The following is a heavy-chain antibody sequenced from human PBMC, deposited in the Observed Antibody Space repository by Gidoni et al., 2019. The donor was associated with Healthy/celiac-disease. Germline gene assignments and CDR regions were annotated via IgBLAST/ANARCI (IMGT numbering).Heavy chain of an antibody. CDR2: ISYDGSNK. Sequence: QVQLVESVGGVVQPGRSLRLSCAASGFTFSSYAMHWVRQAPGKGLEWVAVISYDGSNKYYADSVKGRFTISRDNSKNTLYLQMNSLRAEDTAVYYCARDLGDYGVDGDAFDIWGQGTMVTVSS. CDR1: GFTFSSYA. D-gene: IGHD4-17*01. CDR3: ARDLGDYGVDGDAFDI. J-gene: IGHJ3*02. V-gene: IGHV3-30-3*01.